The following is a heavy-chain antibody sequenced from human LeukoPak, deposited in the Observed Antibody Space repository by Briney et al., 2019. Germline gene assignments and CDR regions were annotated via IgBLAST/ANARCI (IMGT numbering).Heavy chain of an antibody. V-gene: IGHV4-30-4*08. CDR3: ASEYASPPNWFDP. CDR1: GGSISSGDYY. D-gene: IGHD2-8*01. J-gene: IGHJ5*02. CDR2: IYYSGST. Sequence: SQTLSLTCTVSGGSISSGDYYWSWIRQPPGKGLEWIRYIYYSGSTYYNPSLKSRVTISVDTSKNQFSLKLSSVTAADTAVYYCASEYASPPNWFDPWGQGTLVTVSS.